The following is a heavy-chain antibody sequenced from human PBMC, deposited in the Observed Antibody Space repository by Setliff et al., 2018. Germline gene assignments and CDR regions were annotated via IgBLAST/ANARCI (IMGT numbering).Heavy chain of an antibody. CDR2: ITAYDGNT. V-gene: IGHV1-18*01. CDR3: TSGPKDFVVLAAAACFDF. Sequence: ASVKVSCKTSSYTFTNHGNNWVRQAPGRGLEWMGWITAYDGNTHFAQKFQGRVTMTADASTSTANMELRGLRSDDTAVYYCTSGPKDFVVLAAAACFDFCGQGTLFTVSS. D-gene: IGHD2-15*01. J-gene: IGHJ4*02. CDR1: SYTFTNHG.